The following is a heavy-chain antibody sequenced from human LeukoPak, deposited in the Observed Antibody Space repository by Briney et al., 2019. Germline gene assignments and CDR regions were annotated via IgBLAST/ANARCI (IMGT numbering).Heavy chain of an antibody. Sequence: GGSLRLSCAASEFTFSDYYMSWIRQVPGKGLEWVSSISSDNTYISYAGSLKGRFTISRDNAGKFLYLQMDSLRAEDTAVYYCATLGCAGENCPRAGRALGGYWGQGTLVTVSS. CDR2: ISSDNTYI. CDR1: EFTFSDYY. V-gene: IGHV3-11*06. D-gene: IGHD2-21*01. CDR3: ATLGCAGENCPRAGRALGGY. J-gene: IGHJ4*02.